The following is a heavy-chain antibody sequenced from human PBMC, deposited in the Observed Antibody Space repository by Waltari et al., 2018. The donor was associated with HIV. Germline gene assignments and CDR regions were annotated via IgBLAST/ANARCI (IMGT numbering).Heavy chain of an antibody. Sequence: QLQLQESGPGLVKPSETRSLTCTVSGGSLSSSSYSWGWIGQPPGKGLEWIGSIYYSGSTYYNPSLKSRVTISVDTSKNQFSLKLSSVTAADTAVYYCARHIAARNFDYWGQGTLVTVSS. CDR2: IYYSGST. J-gene: IGHJ4*02. CDR3: ARHIAARNFDY. V-gene: IGHV4-39*01. CDR1: GGSLSSSSYS. D-gene: IGHD6-6*01.